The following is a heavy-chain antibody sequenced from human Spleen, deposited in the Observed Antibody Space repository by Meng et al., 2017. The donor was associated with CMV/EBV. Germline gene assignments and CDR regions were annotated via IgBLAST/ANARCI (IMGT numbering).Heavy chain of an antibody. CDR3: AKDRSHLTAAPAKGFDH. Sequence: SLKISCAASGFKFDDYAMHWVRQPPGKGLEWVSSLSWNSDEKDYAASVKGRFTISRDNAKNSLYLQMNSLRTEDMAFYYCAKDRSHLTAAPAKGFDHWGQGILVTVSS. CDR2: LSWNSDEK. V-gene: IGHV3-9*03. D-gene: IGHD6-25*01. J-gene: IGHJ5*02. CDR1: GFKFDDYA.